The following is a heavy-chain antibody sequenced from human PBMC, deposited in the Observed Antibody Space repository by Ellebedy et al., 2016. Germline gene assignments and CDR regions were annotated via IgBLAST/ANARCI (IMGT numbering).Heavy chain of an antibody. D-gene: IGHD1-26*01. Sequence: ASVKVSCKASGGTFSNYSISWVRQAPGQGLEWMGWISAYKGNTNYAQKFQGRVTMTTDTSTSTAYMDLRSLRSDDTAVYYCARGSGSYYGCLDYWGQGTLVTVSS. J-gene: IGHJ4*02. CDR2: ISAYKGNT. CDR1: GGTFSNYS. V-gene: IGHV1-18*01. CDR3: ARGSGSYYGCLDY.